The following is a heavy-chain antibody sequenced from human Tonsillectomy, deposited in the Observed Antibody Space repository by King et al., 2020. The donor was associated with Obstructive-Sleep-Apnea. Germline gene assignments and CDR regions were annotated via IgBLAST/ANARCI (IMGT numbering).Heavy chain of an antibody. J-gene: IGHJ6*02. CDR2: INYSGTT. Sequence: LQLQESGPGLVKPSGTLSLTCSVSGGSISSTSYYWVWIRQPPGKRLEWIGSINYSGTTYYNPSLKSRVTVSVDTTKNHFSLKVRSVTAADTAMYYCAGKPPGGYTMDVWGQGTTVTVSS. D-gene: IGHD5-24*01. CDR3: AGKPPGGYTMDV. V-gene: IGHV4-39*02. CDR1: GGSISSTSYY.